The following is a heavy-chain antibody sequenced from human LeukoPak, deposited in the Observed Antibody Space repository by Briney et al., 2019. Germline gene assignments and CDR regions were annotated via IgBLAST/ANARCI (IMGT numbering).Heavy chain of an antibody. J-gene: IGHJ4*02. V-gene: IGHV3-7*01. D-gene: IGHD2-21*02. CDR2: IKQDGSEK. Sequence: GGSLRLSCAASGFTFSSYWMSWVRQAPGKGLEWVANIKQDGSEKYYVDSVKGRFTISRDNAKNSLYLQMNSLRAEDTAVYYCASSVAYCGGDCRLGDYWGQGTLVTVFS. CDR1: GFTFSSYW. CDR3: ASSVAYCGGDCRLGDY.